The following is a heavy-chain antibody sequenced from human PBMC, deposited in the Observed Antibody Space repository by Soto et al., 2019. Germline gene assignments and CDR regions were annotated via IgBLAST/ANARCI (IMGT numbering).Heavy chain of an antibody. CDR3: ARHFVAVVIKGWGY. J-gene: IGHJ4*02. D-gene: IGHD3-22*01. CDR1: GGSIDRSNYY. V-gene: IGHV4-39*01. Sequence: SETLSLTCTVSGGSIDRSNYYWDWLRQPPGKGLEWIGTTYYNGNAYYNPSLKSRVTMSVDTSKNQFSLKLISVTASDTAVYYCARHFVAVVIKGWGYWGQGTLVTVSS. CDR2: TYYNGNA.